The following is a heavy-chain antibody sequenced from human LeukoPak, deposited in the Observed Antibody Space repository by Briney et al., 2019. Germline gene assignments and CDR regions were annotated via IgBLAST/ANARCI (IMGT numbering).Heavy chain of an antibody. J-gene: IGHJ4*02. Sequence: GGSLRLSCAASGFTFSSYSMNWFRQAPGKGLEWVSSISSSSYIYYADSVKGRFTISRDNAKNSLYLQMNSLRAEDTAVYYCARAGCSSTSCYSGIRYWGQGTLVTVSS. CDR2: ISSSSYI. V-gene: IGHV3-21*01. D-gene: IGHD2-2*01. CDR3: ARAGCSSTSCYSGIRY. CDR1: GFTFSSYS.